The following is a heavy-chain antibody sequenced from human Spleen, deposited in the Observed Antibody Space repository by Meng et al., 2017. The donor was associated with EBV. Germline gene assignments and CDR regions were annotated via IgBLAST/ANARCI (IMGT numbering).Heavy chain of an antibody. D-gene: IGHD3-22*01. CDR2: ISYDGSNK. CDR1: GFTFSGYG. J-gene: IGHJ4*02. CDR3: AKTKSRSGYYYFDY. Sequence: QVQLVECGGGVSQPWRALGLSCAAFGFTFSGYGMHWVRKAPGKGLEWVAVISYDGSNKYYADSVKGRFTISRDNSKNTLYLQMNSLRAEDTAVYYCAKTKSRSGYYYFDYWGQGTLVTVSS. V-gene: IGHV3-30*18.